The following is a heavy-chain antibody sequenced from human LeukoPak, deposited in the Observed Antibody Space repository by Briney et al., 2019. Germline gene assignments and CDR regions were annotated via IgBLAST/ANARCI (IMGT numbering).Heavy chain of an antibody. Sequence: SETLSLTCTVSGGSISSYYWTWIRRPPGKGLEWIGDINHSGSTNHNPSLRSRVTISVDTSKNQFSLKLSSVTAADTAVYYCARGYFWVIAVAGYYFDYWGQGTLVTVSS. CDR1: GGSISSYY. V-gene: IGHV4-59*13. CDR3: ARGYFWVIAVAGYYFDY. CDR2: INHSGST. D-gene: IGHD6-19*01. J-gene: IGHJ4*02.